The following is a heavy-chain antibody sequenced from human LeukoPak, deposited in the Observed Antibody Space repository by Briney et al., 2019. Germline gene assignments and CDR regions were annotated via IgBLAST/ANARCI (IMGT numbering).Heavy chain of an antibody. CDR3: ASGIGVGDSFDI. D-gene: IGHD3-3*01. J-gene: IGHJ3*02. Sequence: GGSLRLSCAASGFTFSSYWMYWVRQAPGKGLEWVSRINSDARNTNYADSVQGRFTISRDNAKNTLYLQMNSLRVEDTAVYYCASGIGVGDSFDIWGQGTMVTVSS. CDR2: INSDARNT. V-gene: IGHV3-74*01. CDR1: GFTFSSYW.